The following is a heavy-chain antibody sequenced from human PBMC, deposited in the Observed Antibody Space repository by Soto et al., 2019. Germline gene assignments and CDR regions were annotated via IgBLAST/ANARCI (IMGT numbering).Heavy chain of an antibody. D-gene: IGHD3-3*01. V-gene: IGHV1-18*01. CDR3: ARRPYDFWSGGYYYMDV. CDR2: ISAYNGNT. J-gene: IGHJ6*03. CDR1: GYTVPSDG. Sequence: GASVKVSCKGSGYTVPSDGMSGVRQAPSQGLEWMGWISAYNGNTNYAQKLQGRVTMTTDTSTSTAYMELRSLRSDDTAVYYCARRPYDFWSGGYYYMDVWGKGTTVTVSS.